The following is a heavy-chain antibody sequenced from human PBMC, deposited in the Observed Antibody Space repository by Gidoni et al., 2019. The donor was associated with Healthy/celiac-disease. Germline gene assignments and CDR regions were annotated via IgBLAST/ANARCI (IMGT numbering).Heavy chain of an antibody. CDR3: ARGALGLAFGGVIVFAHFDY. J-gene: IGHJ4*02. CDR2: IYHSGST. Sequence: TCGGYSWSWIRQPPGKGLEWIGYIYHSGSTYYNPSLKSRVTISVDRSKNQFSLKLSSVTAADTAVYYCARGALGLAFGGVIVFAHFDYWGQGTLVTVSS. V-gene: IGHV4-30-2*01. CDR1: TCGGYS. D-gene: IGHD3-16*02.